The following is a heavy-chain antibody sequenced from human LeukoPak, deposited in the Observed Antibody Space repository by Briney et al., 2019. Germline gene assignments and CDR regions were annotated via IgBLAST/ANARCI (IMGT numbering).Heavy chain of an antibody. D-gene: IGHD5-12*01. CDR1: GFTFSSYW. V-gene: IGHV3-7*03. J-gene: IGHJ3*02. Sequence: GGSPRLSCAASGFTFSSYWMSWVRQAPGKGLEWVANIKQDGSEKYYVDSVKGRFTISRDNAKNSLYLQMNSLRAEDMALYYCAKGDGGYALDAFDIWGQGTMVTVSS. CDR2: IKQDGSEK. CDR3: AKGDGGYALDAFDI.